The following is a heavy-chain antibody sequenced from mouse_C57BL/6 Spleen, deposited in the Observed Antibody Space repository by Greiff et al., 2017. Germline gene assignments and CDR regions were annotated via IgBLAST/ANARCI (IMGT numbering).Heavy chain of an antibody. J-gene: IGHJ2*01. CDR3: TSIYWDYFDY. CDR1: GYTFTDYE. D-gene: IGHD1-1*01. V-gene: IGHV1-15*01. CDR2: IDPETGGT. Sequence: QVQLKESGAELVRPGASVTLSCKASGYTFTDYEMHWVKQTPVHGLEWIGAIDPETGGTAYNQKFKGKAILTADKSSSTAYMALRSLTSEDSAVYYCTSIYWDYFDYWGKGTTLTVSS.